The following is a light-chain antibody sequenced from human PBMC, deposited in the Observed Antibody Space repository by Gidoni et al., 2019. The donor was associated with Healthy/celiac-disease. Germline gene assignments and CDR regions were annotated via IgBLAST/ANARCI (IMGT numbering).Light chain of an antibody. J-gene: IGKJ3*01. CDR1: QSISSY. V-gene: IGKV1-39*01. CDR3: QQSYSTPFT. CDR2: AAS. Sequence: DIQMTQSPSSLSAPVGDRVTITCRARQSISSYLNWYQQKPGKAPKLLIYAASSLQSGVPSRFSGSGSGTDFTLTISSLQPEDFATYYCQQSYSTPFTFGPGTKVDIK.